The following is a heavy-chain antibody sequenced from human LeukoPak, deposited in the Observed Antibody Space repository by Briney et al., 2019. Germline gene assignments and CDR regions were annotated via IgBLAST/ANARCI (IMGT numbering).Heavy chain of an antibody. D-gene: IGHD3-22*01. CDR3: ARHETDSSGYWFHFDY. J-gene: IGHJ4*02. Sequence: PSETLSPTCTVSGGSISSYYWSWIRQPPGKGLEWIGYNYTSGSTNYNPSLKSRVTISVDTSKNQFSLKLSSVTAADTAVYYCARHETDSSGYWFHFDYWGQGTLVTVSS. V-gene: IGHV4-4*09. CDR2: NYTSGST. CDR1: GGSISSYY.